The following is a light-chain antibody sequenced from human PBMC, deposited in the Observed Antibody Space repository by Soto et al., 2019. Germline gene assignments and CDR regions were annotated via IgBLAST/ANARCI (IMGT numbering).Light chain of an antibody. V-gene: IGKV3-15*01. CDR3: QQYNNWPPT. Sequence: EIVMTRSPATLSVSPGERATLSCRASQSVSSNLAWYQQKPGQAPRLLIYGASTRATGIPARFSGSGSGTEFTLTISSLQSEDFAVYCCQQYNNWPPTFGQGTKVEIK. CDR1: QSVSSN. J-gene: IGKJ1*01. CDR2: GAS.